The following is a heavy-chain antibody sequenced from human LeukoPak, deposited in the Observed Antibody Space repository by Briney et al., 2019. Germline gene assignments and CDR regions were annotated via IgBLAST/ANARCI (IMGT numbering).Heavy chain of an antibody. Sequence: SETLSLTCTVSGGSISPYFWSWMRQTPGKGLEWIGYISYTGSTNYNPALKSRVTISVDTSKNQFSLQLTSVTAADTAVYYCARDLYSSGWGYFDYWGQGTLVTVSS. V-gene: IGHV4-59*01. CDR3: ARDLYSSGWGYFDY. CDR1: GGSISPYF. J-gene: IGHJ4*02. CDR2: ISYTGST. D-gene: IGHD6-19*01.